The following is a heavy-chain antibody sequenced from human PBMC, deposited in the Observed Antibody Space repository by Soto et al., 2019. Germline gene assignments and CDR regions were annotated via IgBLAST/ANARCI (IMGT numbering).Heavy chain of an antibody. Sequence: PSETLSLTCTLSGGSISTYYWSWIRQPPGKGLEWIGYIYYSGSTNYNPSLKSRVTISVDTSKNQFSLKLSSVTAADTAVYYCARRYGGNFDYWGQGTLVTVSS. CDR1: GGSISTYY. D-gene: IGHD2-15*01. CDR2: IYYSGST. V-gene: IGHV4-59*01. J-gene: IGHJ4*02. CDR3: ARRYGGNFDY.